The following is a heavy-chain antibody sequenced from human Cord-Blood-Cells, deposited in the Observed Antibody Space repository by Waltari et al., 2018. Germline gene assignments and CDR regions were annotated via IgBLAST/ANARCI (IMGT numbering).Heavy chain of an antibody. CDR2: IIPILGIA. CDR1: GGTFSSYA. D-gene: IGHD2-2*02. V-gene: IGHV1-69*09. Sequence: QVQLVQSGAEVKKPGSSVKVSCKASGGTFSSYAISWVRQAPGRGLEWMGRIIPILGIANYEQKFQGRVTITADKSTSTAYMELSSLRSEDTAVYYCARGYCSSTSCYKEGFDYWGQGTLVTVSS. CDR3: ARGYCSSTSCYKEGFDY. J-gene: IGHJ4*02.